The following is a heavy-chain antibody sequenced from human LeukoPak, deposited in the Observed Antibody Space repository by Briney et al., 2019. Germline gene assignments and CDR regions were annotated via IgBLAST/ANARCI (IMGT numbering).Heavy chain of an antibody. CDR3: ARVYDFWSGYYILGY. CDR1: GYTFTSYD. Sequence: ASVKVSCKASGYTFTSYDINWVRQAPGQGLEWMGWMNPNSGNTGYAQKFQGRVTMTRNTSISTAYMELSSLRSEDTAVYYCARVYDFWSGYYILGYWGQGTLVTVSS. CDR2: MNPNSGNT. J-gene: IGHJ4*02. D-gene: IGHD3-3*01. V-gene: IGHV1-8*01.